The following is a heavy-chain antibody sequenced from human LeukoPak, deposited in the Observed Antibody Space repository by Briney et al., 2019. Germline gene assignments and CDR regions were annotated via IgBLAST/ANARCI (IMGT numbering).Heavy chain of an antibody. V-gene: IGHV3-23*01. CDR2: ITSGGGT. CDR1: GFTFSSCA. D-gene: IGHD5-12*01. J-gene: IGHJ3*01. Sequence: WGSLRLSCAASGFTFSSCAMSWVRQAPGKGLEWVSAITSGGGTYYADSVKGRFTISRDNSKNTLSLQMNSLRAEDTAVYYCAKETASGYGAFDVWGQGTMVTVSS. CDR3: AKETASGYGAFDV.